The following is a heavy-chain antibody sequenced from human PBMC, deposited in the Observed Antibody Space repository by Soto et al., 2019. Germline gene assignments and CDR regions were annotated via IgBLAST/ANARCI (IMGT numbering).Heavy chain of an antibody. CDR3: ARDVGPVTIFGEALSGYFDF. J-gene: IGHJ4*02. CDR2: IKDDGSER. V-gene: IGHV3-7*03. D-gene: IGHD3-3*01. CDR1: GFRFVSYW. Sequence: GWSLRLSCALSGFRFVSYWMRWVRQAPGKGLEWLASIKDDGSERYYLDSVKGRFTISRDNAKDSLSLQMNSLRGEDTAFYYCARDVGPVTIFGEALSGYFDFWGQGTLVTVSS.